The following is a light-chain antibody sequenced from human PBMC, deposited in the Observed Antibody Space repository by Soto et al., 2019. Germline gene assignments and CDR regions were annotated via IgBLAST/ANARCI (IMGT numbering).Light chain of an antibody. Sequence: EIVMTQSPATLSVSPGERATLSCRASQSVSSNLAWYQQKPGQAPGLLIYGASTRATGIPARFSGSGSGTEFTLTISSLQSEDFAVYYCQQYNNWRWTFGQGTKVDIK. J-gene: IGKJ1*01. CDR2: GAS. CDR3: QQYNNWRWT. V-gene: IGKV3-15*01. CDR1: QSVSSN.